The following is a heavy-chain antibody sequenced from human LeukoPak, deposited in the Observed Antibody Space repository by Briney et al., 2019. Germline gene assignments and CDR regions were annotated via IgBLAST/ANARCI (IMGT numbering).Heavy chain of an antibody. CDR1: GGSISSSSYY. J-gene: IGHJ5*02. CDR2: IYYSGST. V-gene: IGHV4-39*07. CDR3: ARGPTIVYSSSWYGWFDP. D-gene: IGHD6-13*01. Sequence: ASETLSLTCTVSGGSISSSSYYWGWIRQPPGKGLEWIGSIYYSGSTYYNPSLKSRVTISVDTSKNQFSLKLSSVTVADTAVYYCARGPTIVYSSSWYGWFDPWGQGTLVTVSS.